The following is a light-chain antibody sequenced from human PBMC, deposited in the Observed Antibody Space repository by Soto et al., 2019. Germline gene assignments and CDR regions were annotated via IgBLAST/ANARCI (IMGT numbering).Light chain of an antibody. Sequence: QSALTQPASVSGSPGQSITISCTGTSSDVGSYNLVSWYQQHPGKAPKLMIYEGSKRPSGVSNRFSGSKSGNTASLTISGLQAEDAADYYCCSYAGSSSHVVFGGGTMLTVL. V-gene: IGLV2-23*01. CDR1: SSDVGSYNL. CDR3: CSYAGSSSHVV. J-gene: IGLJ2*01. CDR2: EGS.